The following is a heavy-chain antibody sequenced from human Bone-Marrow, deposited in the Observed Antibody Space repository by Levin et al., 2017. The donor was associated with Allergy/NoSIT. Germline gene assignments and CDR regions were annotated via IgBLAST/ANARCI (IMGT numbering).Heavy chain of an antibody. CDR1: GYTFTGYY. D-gene: IGHD3-10*01. V-gene: IGHV1-2*06. CDR2: INPNSGGT. Sequence: GESLKISCKASGYTFTGYYMHWVRQAPGQGLEWMGRINPNSGGTNYAQKFQGRVTMTRDTSISTAYMELSRLRSDDTAVYYCLRMKGWFRELFPDAFDIWGQGTMVTVSS. CDR3: LRMKGWFRELFPDAFDI. J-gene: IGHJ3*02.